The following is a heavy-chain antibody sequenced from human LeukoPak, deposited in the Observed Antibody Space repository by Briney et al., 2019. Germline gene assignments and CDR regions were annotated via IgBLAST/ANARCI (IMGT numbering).Heavy chain of an antibody. CDR2: IYYSGST. D-gene: IGHD4-17*01. V-gene: IGHV4-59*01. CDR3: ARDSTVTFAFDI. J-gene: IGHJ3*02. CDR1: GGSISNYS. Sequence: SETLSLTCTVSGGSISNYSWSWIRQSPGKGLEWIGYIYYSGSTNYNPSLKSRVTISVDTSKNQFSPRLSSVTAADTAVYYCARDSTVTFAFDIWGQGTMVTVSS.